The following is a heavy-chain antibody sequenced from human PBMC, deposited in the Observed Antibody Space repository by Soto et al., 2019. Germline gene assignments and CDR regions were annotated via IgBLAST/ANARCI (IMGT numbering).Heavy chain of an antibody. D-gene: IGHD3-16*02. Sequence: PSETLSLTCAVYGGSFSGYYWSWIRQPPGKGLEWIGEINHSGSTNYNPSLKSRVTISVDTSKNQFSLKLSSVTAADTAVYYCAAYNHYDYVWGSYRPYNWFDPWGQGTLVTVS. CDR3: AAYNHYDYVWGSYRPYNWFDP. CDR2: INHSGST. J-gene: IGHJ5*02. V-gene: IGHV4-34*01. CDR1: GGSFSGYY.